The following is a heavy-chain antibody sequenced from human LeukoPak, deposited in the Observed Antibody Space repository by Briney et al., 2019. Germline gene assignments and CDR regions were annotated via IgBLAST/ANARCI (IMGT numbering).Heavy chain of an antibody. CDR2: IRSDGSSE. CDR3: ARYCSGGTCYVGLI. D-gene: IGHD2-15*01. J-gene: IGHJ4*02. Sequence: GESLRLSCAASGFTFSNPWMSWVRQPPGKGLEWVAVIRSDGSSEYYADSGKGRFIISRDNSKNTLYLQMNSLRAEDTAMYYCARYCSGGTCYVGLIWGQGTLVIVSS. CDR1: GFTFSNPW. V-gene: IGHV3-33*08.